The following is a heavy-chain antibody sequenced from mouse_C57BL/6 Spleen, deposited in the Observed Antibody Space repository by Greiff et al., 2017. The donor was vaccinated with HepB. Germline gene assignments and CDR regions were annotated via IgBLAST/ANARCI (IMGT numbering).Heavy chain of an antibody. Sequence: VQLVESGAELVRPGASVTLSCKASGYTFTDYEMHWVKQTPVHGLEWIGAIDPETGGTAYNQKFKGKAILTADKSSSTAYMELRSLTSEDSAVYYCTRGTTVYYAMDYWGQGTSVTVSS. CDR2: IDPETGGT. D-gene: IGHD1-1*01. V-gene: IGHV1-15*01. CDR3: TRGTTVYYAMDY. CDR1: GYTFTDYE. J-gene: IGHJ4*01.